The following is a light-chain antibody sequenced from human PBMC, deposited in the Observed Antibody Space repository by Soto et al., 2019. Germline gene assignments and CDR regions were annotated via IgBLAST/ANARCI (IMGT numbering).Light chain of an antibody. CDR2: EVS. J-gene: IGLJ1*01. Sequence: QSALTQPPSASGSFGQSVTISCTGTSSDVGGYKYVSWYQQHPGKAPKLMIYEVSKRPSGDPDRFSGSKSGNTASLTVSGLQAEDEADYYCCSYAGSNNYVFGSGTKLTVL. CDR3: CSYAGSNNYV. V-gene: IGLV2-8*01. CDR1: SSDVGGYKY.